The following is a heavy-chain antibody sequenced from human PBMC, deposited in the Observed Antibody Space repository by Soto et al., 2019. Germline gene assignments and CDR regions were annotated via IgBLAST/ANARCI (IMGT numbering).Heavy chain of an antibody. CDR3: AMSRSWWSFEY. J-gene: IGHJ4*02. D-gene: IGHD2-8*02. V-gene: IGHV1-3*04. CDR1: GYSFTTFD. CDR2: IDTASGKS. Sequence: QVQLVQSGAEVKKPGASVKVSCKASGYSFTTFDLHWVRQAPGQRLEWMGWIDTASGKSKYSEIFQGRVTITGDTSATTAYMERISLRLENTAVYYFAMSRSWWSFEYWGQGTLITVSS.